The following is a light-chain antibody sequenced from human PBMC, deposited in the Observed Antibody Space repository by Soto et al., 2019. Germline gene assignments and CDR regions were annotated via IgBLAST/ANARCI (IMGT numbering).Light chain of an antibody. CDR3: QQYNSYWT. CDR1: RSITTW. J-gene: IGKJ1*01. CDR2: DVS. Sequence: DIQMTQSPSTVSAYVGDSVTITCRASRSITTWLAWYQQRPGKAPKLLIYDVSSLQSGVPSRFSGSGSGTEFTLTISGLLPEDFATYHCQQYNSYWTFGQGTKVDIK. V-gene: IGKV1-5*01.